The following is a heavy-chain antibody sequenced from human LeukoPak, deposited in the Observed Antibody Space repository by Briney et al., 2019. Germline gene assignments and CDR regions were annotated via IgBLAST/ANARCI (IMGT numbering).Heavy chain of an antibody. V-gene: IGHV4-4*07. Sequence: SETLSLTCTVSGGSISTFYWTWIRQPAGKGLEWIGRINNSGSANYNPSLRSRVSMSVDRSKNQFSVTLSSVTAADTAVYFCAREGGDPRWLDPWGQGTLVTVSS. J-gene: IGHJ5*02. D-gene: IGHD6-25*01. CDR3: AREGGDPRWLDP. CDR2: INNSGSA. CDR1: GGSISTFY.